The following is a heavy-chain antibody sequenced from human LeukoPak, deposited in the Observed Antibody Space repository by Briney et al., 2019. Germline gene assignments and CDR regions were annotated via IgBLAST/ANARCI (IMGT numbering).Heavy chain of an antibody. V-gene: IGHV3-11*01. D-gene: IGHD3-22*01. CDR3: AREGVGYYDSSGSYPYYFDS. CDR1: GFTFSDYW. J-gene: IGHJ4*02. Sequence: GGSLRLSCAVSGFTFSDYWMTWIRQAPGKGLEWIASINSRGGTIYYAESVRGRFTISRDNDKNSLYLQMNSLRAEDTAVYYCAREGVGYYDSSGSYPYYFDSWGQGTLVTVSS. CDR2: INSRGGTI.